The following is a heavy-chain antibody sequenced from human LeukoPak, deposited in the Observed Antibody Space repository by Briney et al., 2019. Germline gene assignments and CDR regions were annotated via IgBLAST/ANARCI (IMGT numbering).Heavy chain of an antibody. CDR3: ARVREASKEVTGALDY. CDR2: ISYDGSNK. D-gene: IGHD2-21*02. J-gene: IGHJ4*02. Sequence: GGSLRLSCAASGFTFSSYAMHWVRQAPGKGLEWVAVISYDGSNKYYADSVKGRFTISRDNSKNTLYLQMNSLRAEDTAVYYCARVREASKEVTGALDYWGQGTLVTVSS. V-gene: IGHV3-30-3*01. CDR1: GFTFSSYA.